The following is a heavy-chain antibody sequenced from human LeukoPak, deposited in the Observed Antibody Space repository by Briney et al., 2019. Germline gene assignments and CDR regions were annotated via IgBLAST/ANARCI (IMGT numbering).Heavy chain of an antibody. CDR2: INSDGSST. CDR3: ASVAVAGKPRPIDY. CDR1: GFTFSSYW. Sequence: PGGSLRLSCAASGFTFSSYWMHWVRQAPGKGLVWVSRINSDGSSTSYADSVKGRFTISRDNAKNTLYLQMNSLRAEDTAVYYCASVAVAGKPRPIDYWGQGTLVTVSS. D-gene: IGHD6-19*01. V-gene: IGHV3-74*01. J-gene: IGHJ4*02.